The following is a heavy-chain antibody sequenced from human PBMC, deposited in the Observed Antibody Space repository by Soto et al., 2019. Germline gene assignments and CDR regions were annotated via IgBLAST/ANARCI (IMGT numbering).Heavy chain of an antibody. V-gene: IGHV3-33*01. CDR2: IWYDGSNK. Sequence: QVQLVESGGGVVQPGRSLRLSCAASGFTFSSYGMYWVRQAPGKGLEWVAVIWYDGSNKYYADSVKGRFTISRDNSKNTLYLQINSLRAEDTAVYYCARGSSGYYQYWYVDLWGRGTLVTVSS. CDR1: GFTFSSYG. J-gene: IGHJ2*01. D-gene: IGHD3-22*01. CDR3: ARGSSGYYQYWYVDL.